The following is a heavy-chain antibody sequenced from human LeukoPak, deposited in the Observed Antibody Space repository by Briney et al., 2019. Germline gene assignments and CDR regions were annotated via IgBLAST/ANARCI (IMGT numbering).Heavy chain of an antibody. CDR1: GFTFSSYA. CDR3: AKDLRTTSGLGFFDY. Sequence: PGGSLRLSCAASGFTFSSYAMNWVRQAPGKGLEWVSAICSNDNNTYYANSVKGRLTVSRDNSKNTLYLQMNSLRAEDTAVYYCAKDLRTTSGLGFFDYWGQGTLVTVSS. D-gene: IGHD4-17*01. J-gene: IGHJ4*02. CDR2: ICSNDNNT. V-gene: IGHV3-23*01.